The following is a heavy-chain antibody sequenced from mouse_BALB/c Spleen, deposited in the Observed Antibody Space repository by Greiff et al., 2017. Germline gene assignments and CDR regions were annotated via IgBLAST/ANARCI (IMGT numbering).Heavy chain of an antibody. CDR2: IWGDGST. Sequence: VNLVESGPGLLAPSQSLSITCTVSGFSLPSYGVSWVRQPPGKGLEWLGVIWGDGSTNYHSALISKLSISKDNSKSQVFLKLNSLQTDDTTTYYCAKLYYRYEGAWYAYWGQGTLGTVSA. J-gene: IGHJ3*01. V-gene: IGHV2-3*01. CDR3: AKLYYRYEGAWYAY. D-gene: IGHD2-14*01. CDR1: GFSLPSYG.